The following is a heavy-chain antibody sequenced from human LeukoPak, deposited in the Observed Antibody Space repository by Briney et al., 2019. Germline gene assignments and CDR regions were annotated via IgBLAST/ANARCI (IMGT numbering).Heavy chain of an antibody. CDR2: ISSSGSGDNT. J-gene: IGHJ2*01. V-gene: IGHV3-23*01. CDR3: AKDRTVXASYWXFDL. Sequence: GGSLRLSCAASGVTLSTYAMSWARQAPGKGLEWVSGISSSGSGDNTYYADSVKGRFTISRDSSKNTLFLHMNTLRAEDTAIYYCAKDRTVXASYWXFDLXXRXTLVTVSS. CDR1: GVTLSTYA. D-gene: IGHD2-15*01.